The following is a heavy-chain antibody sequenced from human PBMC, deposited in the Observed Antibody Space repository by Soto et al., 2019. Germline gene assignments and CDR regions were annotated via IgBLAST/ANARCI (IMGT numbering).Heavy chain of an antibody. D-gene: IGHD5-18*01. Sequence: EVQLVESGGGLVKPGGSLRLSCAASGFTFSSYSMNRVRQAPGKGLEWVSSISSSSSYIYYADSVKGRFTISRDNAKNSLYLQMNSRRAEDTAVYYCARDQPGYSYGYGLGYWGQGTLVTVSS. J-gene: IGHJ4*02. CDR3: ARDQPGYSYGYGLGY. V-gene: IGHV3-21*01. CDR2: ISSSSSYI. CDR1: GFTFSSYS.